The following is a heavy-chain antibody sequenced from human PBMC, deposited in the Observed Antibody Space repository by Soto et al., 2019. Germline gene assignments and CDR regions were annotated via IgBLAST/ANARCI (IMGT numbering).Heavy chain of an antibody. J-gene: IGHJ5*02. CDR1: GFTFSSYG. CDR2: IWYDGSNK. Sequence: GALRLSCAASGFTFSSYGMHWVRQAPGKGLEWVAVIWYDGSNKYYADSVKGRFTISRDNSKNTLYLQMNSLRAEDTAVYYCARDLSPGGTDNWFDPWGQGTLVTVSS. D-gene: IGHD1-1*01. CDR3: ARDLSPGGTDNWFDP. V-gene: IGHV3-33*01.